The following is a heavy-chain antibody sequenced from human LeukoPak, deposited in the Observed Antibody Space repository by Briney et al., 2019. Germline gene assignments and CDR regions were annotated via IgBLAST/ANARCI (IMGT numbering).Heavy chain of an antibody. V-gene: IGHV1-69*04. Sequence: ASVKVSCKASGGTFSSYAISWVRQAPGQGLEWMGRIIPILGIANYAQKFQGRVTITADKSTSTAYMELSSLRSEDTAVYYCARVQGSGSYYFDYWGQGTLVTVSS. CDR1: GGTFSSYA. CDR3: ARVQGSGSYYFDY. D-gene: IGHD3-10*01. J-gene: IGHJ4*02. CDR2: IIPILGIA.